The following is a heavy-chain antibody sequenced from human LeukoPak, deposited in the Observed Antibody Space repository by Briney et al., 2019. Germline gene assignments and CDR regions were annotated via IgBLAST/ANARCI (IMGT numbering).Heavy chain of an antibody. CDR3: AREIGSDAFDI. J-gene: IGHJ3*02. CDR2: ISRSGSTK. V-gene: IGHV3-11*01. Sequence: GGSLRLSCAAPGFTFSDYNMRWIRQAPGKGLEWVSSISRSGSTKYYADSVKGRFTISRDNAKNSLYLQMNSLRAKDTAVYYCAREIGSDAFDIWGQGTMVTVSS. D-gene: IGHD6-25*01. CDR1: GFTFSDYN.